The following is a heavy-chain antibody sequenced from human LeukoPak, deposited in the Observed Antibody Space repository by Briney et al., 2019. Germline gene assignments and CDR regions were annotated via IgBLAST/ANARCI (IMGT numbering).Heavy chain of an antibody. J-gene: IGHJ4*02. CDR1: GFTFSNYA. CDR2: ISGSGDGT. D-gene: IGHD6-19*01. CDR3: AARPTSAAVAPSDF. V-gene: IGHV3-23*01. Sequence: GGSLRLSCAASGFTFSNYAMSWVRQAPGKGLEWVSAISGSGDGTYYADSVKGRFTISRDNSKSMLYLEMNSLRAEDTATYYCAARPTSAAVAPSDFWGQGTLVTVSS.